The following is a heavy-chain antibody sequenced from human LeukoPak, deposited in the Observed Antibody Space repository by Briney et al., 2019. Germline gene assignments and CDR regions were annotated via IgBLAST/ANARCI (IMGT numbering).Heavy chain of an antibody. CDR1: GFTFSDYY. CDR3: ARDVYCSSSSCYTNYYYYMDV. D-gene: IGHD2-2*02. V-gene: IGHV3-11*01. J-gene: IGHJ6*03. CDR2: ISSRGSTI. Sequence: GGSLRLSCAASGFTFSDYYMSWIRQAPGKGLEWVSFISSRGSTINYADSVKGRFTISRDNAKNSLYLQMNSLRAEDSAVYYCARDVYCSSSSCYTNYYYYMDVWGKGTTVTVSS.